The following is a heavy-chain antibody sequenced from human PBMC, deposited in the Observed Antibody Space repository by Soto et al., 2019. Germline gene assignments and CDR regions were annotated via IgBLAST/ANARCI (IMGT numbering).Heavy chain of an antibody. CDR2: INHSGST. CDR1: GGSFSGYY. CDR3: ARVLRFLEWSPDEYNWSDP. J-gene: IGHJ5*02. V-gene: IGHV4-34*01. D-gene: IGHD3-3*01. Sequence: SETLSLTCAVYGGSFSGYYWSWIRQPPGKGLEWIGEINHSGSTNYNPSLKSRVTISVDTSKNQFSLKLSSVTAADTAVYYCARVLRFLEWSPDEYNWSDPWGQGTLVTVS.